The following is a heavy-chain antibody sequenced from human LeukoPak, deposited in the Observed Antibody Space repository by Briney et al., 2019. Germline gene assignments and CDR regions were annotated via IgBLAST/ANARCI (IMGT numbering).Heavy chain of an antibody. V-gene: IGHV3-30-3*01. CDR2: ISYDGSNK. Sequence: GGSLRLSCAASGFTLSSYAMHWVRQAPGKGLEWVAVISYDGSNKYYADSVKGRFTISRDNSKNTLYLQMNRLRAEDTAVYYCARDIAATGTGMTNWFDPWGQGTLVTVSS. D-gene: IGHD6-13*01. CDR1: GFTLSSYA. CDR3: ARDIAATGTGMTNWFDP. J-gene: IGHJ5*02.